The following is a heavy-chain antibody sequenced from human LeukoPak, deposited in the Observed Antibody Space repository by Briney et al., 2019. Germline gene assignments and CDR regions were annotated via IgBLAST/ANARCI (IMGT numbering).Heavy chain of an antibody. Sequence: ASETLSLTCTVSGGSISSYYWSWIRQPAGKGLEWIGRIYTSGSTNYNPSLKSRVTMSVDTSKNQFSLKLSSVTAADTAVYYCAGLIAAAGPHWYFDLWGRGTLVAASS. V-gene: IGHV4-4*07. CDR2: IYTSGST. CDR3: AGLIAAAGPHWYFDL. D-gene: IGHD6-13*01. CDR1: GGSISSYY. J-gene: IGHJ2*01.